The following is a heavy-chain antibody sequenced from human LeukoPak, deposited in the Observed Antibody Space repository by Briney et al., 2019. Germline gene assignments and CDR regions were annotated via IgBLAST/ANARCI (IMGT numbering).Heavy chain of an antibody. Sequence: LAGGSLRLSCAASGFTFSSYAMNWVRQAPGKGLEWVSAISGSGGSTYYADSVTGRFTISRDNSKNTLYLQMNSLRAEDTAVYYCARRTYYYDSSGYDYWGQGTLVTVSS. CDR1: GFTFSSYA. CDR3: ARRTYYYDSSGYDY. V-gene: IGHV3-23*01. CDR2: ISGSGGST. J-gene: IGHJ4*02. D-gene: IGHD3-22*01.